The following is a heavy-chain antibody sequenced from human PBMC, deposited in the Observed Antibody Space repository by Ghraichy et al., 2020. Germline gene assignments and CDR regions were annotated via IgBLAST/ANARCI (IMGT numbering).Heavy chain of an antibody. CDR2: INSDGSST. J-gene: IGHJ6*02. V-gene: IGHV3-74*01. D-gene: IGHD2-15*01. CDR3: ARDIVVVVAATIPRYYYYGMDV. CDR1: GFTFSSYW. Sequence: GGSLRLSCAASGFTFSSYWMHWVRQAPGKGLVWVSRINSDGSSTSYADSVKGRFTISRDNAKNTLYLQMNSLRAEDTAVYYCARDIVVVVAATIPRYYYYGMDVWGQGTTVTVSS.